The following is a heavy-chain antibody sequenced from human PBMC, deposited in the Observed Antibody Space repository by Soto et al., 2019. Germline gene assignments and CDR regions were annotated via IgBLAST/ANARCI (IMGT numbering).Heavy chain of an antibody. V-gene: IGHV5-51*01. J-gene: IGHJ6*02. CDR2: IYPGDSDT. CDR1: GYTFTNYW. CDR3: AASIFHYGMDV. Sequence: GESLKISCKGSGYTFTNYWIGWVRQMPVKGLEWMGIIYPGDSDTKYDPSFQGQVTISAEKSITTTYLQWSSLKASDTAIYYCAASIFHYGMDVWGQGTTVTVSS.